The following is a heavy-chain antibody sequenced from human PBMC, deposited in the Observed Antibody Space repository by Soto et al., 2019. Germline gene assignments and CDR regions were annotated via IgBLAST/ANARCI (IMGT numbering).Heavy chain of an antibody. CDR1: GFTFSTYS. Sequence: PGGSLRLSCAASGFTFSTYSMNWVRQAPGKGLEWLSYISAGSSTIYYADSVKGRFTISRDNAKSSLYLQVNGLRAEDAAVYYCAREDRKQPLYYYGMDVWGQGTTVTVSS. CDR2: ISAGSSTI. J-gene: IGHJ6*02. V-gene: IGHV3-48*01. CDR3: AREDRKQPLYYYGMDV. D-gene: IGHD6-13*01.